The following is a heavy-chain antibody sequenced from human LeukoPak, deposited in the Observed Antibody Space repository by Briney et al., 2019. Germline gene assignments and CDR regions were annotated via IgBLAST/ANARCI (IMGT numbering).Heavy chain of an antibody. CDR2: TYYRSKWYN. CDR1: GDSVSSNSAA. Sequence: SQTLSLTCAISGDSVSSNSAAWHWIRQSPSRGLEWLGRTYYRSKWYNDYAVSVKSRITINPDTSKNQFSLQLNSVTPEGTAVYYCARDLEGGTTVVIGWTSGSGLSFDFWGQGTLVTVSS. CDR3: ARDLEGGTTVVIGWTSGSGLSFDF. V-gene: IGHV6-1*01. D-gene: IGHD4-23*01. J-gene: IGHJ4*02.